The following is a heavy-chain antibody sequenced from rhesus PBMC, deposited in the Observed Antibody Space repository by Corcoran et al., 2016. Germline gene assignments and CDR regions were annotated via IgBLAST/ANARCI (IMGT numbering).Heavy chain of an antibody. Sequence: EVQLVESGGGLVQPGGSLRLSCAASGFTFSDHYMDWVRQAPGKGLEWVSSFSSVSGSTTVYPDSVKGRFTISRDNSKNMLYLQMNNLKLEDTAVYYCARAHWGDYYGYGLDSWGQGVVVTVSS. D-gene: IGHD3-34*01. J-gene: IGHJ6*01. CDR3: ARAHWGDYYGYGLDS. CDR1: GFTFSDHY. V-gene: IGHV3-110*02. CDR2: FSSVSGSTT.